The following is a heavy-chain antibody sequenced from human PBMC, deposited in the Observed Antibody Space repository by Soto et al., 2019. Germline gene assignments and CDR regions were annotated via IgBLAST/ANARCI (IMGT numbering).Heavy chain of an antibody. CDR2: IYYSGST. J-gene: IGHJ6*02. V-gene: IGHV4-59*08. Sequence: SETLSLTCTVSGGSIGSYYWSWIRQPPGKGLEWIGYIYYSGSTNYNPSLKSRVTISVDTSKNQFSLKLSSVTAADTAVYYCARTGDGYNDPQLSFDVWGQGTTVTVSS. CDR1: GGSIGSYY. CDR3: ARTGDGYNDPQLSFDV. D-gene: IGHD3-16*01.